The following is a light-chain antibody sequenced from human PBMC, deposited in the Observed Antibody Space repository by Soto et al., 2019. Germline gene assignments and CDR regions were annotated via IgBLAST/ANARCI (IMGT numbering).Light chain of an antibody. Sequence: EVVLTQSPATLSVSPGDRATLSCRASQSVGSSFLAWYQQKPGQAPRLLIYGASSRATGIPDRFSGSGSGTDFTLTISRLEPEDFAVYYCQQYGSSPLTFGPGTKVDIK. V-gene: IGKV3-20*01. CDR2: GAS. CDR1: QSVGSSF. J-gene: IGKJ3*01. CDR3: QQYGSSPLT.